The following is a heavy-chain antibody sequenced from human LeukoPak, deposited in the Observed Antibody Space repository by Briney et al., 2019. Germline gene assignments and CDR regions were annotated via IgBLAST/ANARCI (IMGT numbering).Heavy chain of an antibody. Sequence: SQTLSLTCSVSGGSISSGTYHWSWIRQPAGKGLEWIGRIYTSESTNYNPSLKSRVTISVDTSKNQFSLKVSSVTAADTAVYYCAREFDSWGQGTLVTVSS. CDR2: IYTSEST. J-gene: IGHJ5*01. V-gene: IGHV4-61*02. CDR3: AREFDS. CDR1: GGSISSGTYH.